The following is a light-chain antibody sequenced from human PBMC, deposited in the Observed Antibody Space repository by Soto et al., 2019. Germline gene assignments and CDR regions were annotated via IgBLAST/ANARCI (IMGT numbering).Light chain of an antibody. CDR1: QSVSSY. V-gene: IGKV3-11*01. Sequence: PGERATLSCRASQSVSSYLAWYQQKPGQAPRLLIYDASNRATGIPARFSGSGSGTDFTLTISSLEPEDFAVYYCQQRINWPWTFGQGTKVEIK. J-gene: IGKJ1*01. CDR2: DAS. CDR3: QQRINWPWT.